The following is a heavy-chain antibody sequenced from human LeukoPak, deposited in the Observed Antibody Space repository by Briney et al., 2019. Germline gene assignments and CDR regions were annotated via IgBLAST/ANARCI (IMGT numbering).Heavy chain of an antibody. V-gene: IGHV1-69*05. CDR1: GGTFSSYT. Sequence: GASVKVSCKASGGTFSSYTIHWVRQSPGQGLEWMGRIVPVFGTTTYAQTFQDRVSFSTDESTDTIYLEVDRLRSEDTAAFFCATALINEPYHLHFWGQATLVTVSS. J-gene: IGHJ4*02. CDR3: ATALINEPYHLHF. D-gene: IGHD3-10*01. CDR2: IVPVFGTT.